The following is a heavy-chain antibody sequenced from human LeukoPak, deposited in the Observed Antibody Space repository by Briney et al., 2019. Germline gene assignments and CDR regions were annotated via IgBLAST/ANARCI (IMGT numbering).Heavy chain of an antibody. CDR3: ARDLVGATTGFDY. V-gene: IGHV3-23*01. Sequence: GGSLRLSCAASGFTFSNYAMSWVRQVPGKGLEWVSGITSNTASTYYADSVKGRFSISRDNSKNTLYLQMSSLRADDTAVYYCARDLVGATTGFDYWGQGTLVTVSS. CDR1: GFTFSNYA. CDR2: ITSNTAST. J-gene: IGHJ4*02. D-gene: IGHD1-26*01.